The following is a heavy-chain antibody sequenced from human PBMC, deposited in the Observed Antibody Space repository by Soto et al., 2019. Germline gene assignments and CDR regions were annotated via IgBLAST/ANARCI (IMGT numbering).Heavy chain of an antibody. J-gene: IGHJ4*02. Sequence: GGSLRLSCAASGFTFSNAWMSWVRQAPGKGLEWVGRIKSKTDGGTTDYAAPVKGRFTISRDDSKNTLYLQMNSLKTEDTAAYYCTTDITMIVVAYFDYWGQGTLVTVSS. CDR3: TTDITMIVVAYFDY. CDR2: IKSKTDGGTT. D-gene: IGHD3-22*01. CDR1: GFTFSNAW. V-gene: IGHV3-15*01.